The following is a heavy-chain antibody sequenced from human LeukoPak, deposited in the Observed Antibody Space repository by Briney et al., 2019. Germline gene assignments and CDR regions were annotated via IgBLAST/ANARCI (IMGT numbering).Heavy chain of an antibody. D-gene: IGHD3-22*01. V-gene: IGHV4-34*01. CDR1: GGSFSGYY. J-gene: IGHJ4*02. CDR2: INHSGST. Sequence: SETLSLTCAVYGGSFSGYYWSWIRQPPGKGLEWIGEINHSGSTNYSPSLKSRVTISVDTSKNQFSLKLSSVTAADTAVYYCARAGYYDSSGENVDYWGQGTLVTVSS. CDR3: ARAGYYDSSGENVDY.